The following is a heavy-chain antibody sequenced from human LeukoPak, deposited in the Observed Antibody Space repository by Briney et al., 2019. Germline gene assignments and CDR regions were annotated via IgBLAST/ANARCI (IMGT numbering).Heavy chain of an antibody. Sequence: SETLSLTCTVSGGSISSYYWSWIRQPPGKGLEWIGYIYYSGSTNYNPSLKSRVAISVDTSKNQFSLKLSSVTAADTAVYYCARGGGGYDYIDYWGQGTLVTVSS. CDR1: GGSISSYY. CDR3: ARGGGGYDYIDY. J-gene: IGHJ4*02. CDR2: IYYSGST. D-gene: IGHD5-12*01. V-gene: IGHV4-59*08.